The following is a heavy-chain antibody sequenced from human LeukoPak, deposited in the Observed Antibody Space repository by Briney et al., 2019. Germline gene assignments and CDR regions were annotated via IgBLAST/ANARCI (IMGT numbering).Heavy chain of an antibody. CDR3: AKDWKYYCGSGSPYFDY. Sequence: GGSLRLSCAASGFTFSSYGMHWVRQAPGKGLEWVAFIRYDGSNKYYADSVKGRFTISRDNSKNTLYLQMNSLRAEDTAVYYCAKDWKYYCGSGSPYFDYWGQGTLVTVSS. V-gene: IGHV3-30*02. CDR2: IRYDGSNK. CDR1: GFTFSSYG. J-gene: IGHJ4*02. D-gene: IGHD3-10*01.